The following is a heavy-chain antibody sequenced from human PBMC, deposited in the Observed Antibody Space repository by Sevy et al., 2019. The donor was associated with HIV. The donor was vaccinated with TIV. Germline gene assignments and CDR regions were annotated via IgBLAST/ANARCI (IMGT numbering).Heavy chain of an antibody. CDR1: GFTFSSYG. Sequence: GGSLRLSCAASGFTFSSYGMHWVRQAPGKGLEWVAVISYDGSNKYYADCGKGRFTISRDNSKNTLYLQMNSLRAEDTAVYYCAKPGTMIVVVQYYFDYWGQGTLVTVSS. D-gene: IGHD3-22*01. J-gene: IGHJ4*02. CDR2: ISYDGSNK. CDR3: AKPGTMIVVVQYYFDY. V-gene: IGHV3-30*18.